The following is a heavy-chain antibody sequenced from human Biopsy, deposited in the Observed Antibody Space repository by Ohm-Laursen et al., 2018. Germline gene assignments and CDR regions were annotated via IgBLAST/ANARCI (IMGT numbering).Heavy chain of an antibody. Sequence: GASVKVSCKASGFTFSSSAVQWVRQARGQRLEWIGWIVVGSGHTNYAQKFQERVTITRDMSTSTAYMELTSLRSEDTAVYYCAATSTLYYYYYAMDVWGQGTTITVSS. CDR1: GFTFSSSA. V-gene: IGHV1-58*01. CDR3: AATSTLYYYYYAMDV. CDR2: IVVGSGHT. J-gene: IGHJ6*02.